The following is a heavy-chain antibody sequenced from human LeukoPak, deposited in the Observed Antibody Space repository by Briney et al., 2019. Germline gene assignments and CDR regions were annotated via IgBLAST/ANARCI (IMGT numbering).Heavy chain of an antibody. V-gene: IGHV4-4*02. J-gene: IGHJ4*02. CDR2: IYHSGST. Sequence: SGTLSLTCAVSGGSINSSNWWNWVRQPPGKGLEWIGEIYHSGSTNYNPSLKSRVTISLDKSKNQFSLKLTSVTAADTAVYYCARGSGDYHDWGQGTLVTVSS. CDR1: GGSINSSNW. D-gene: IGHD4-17*01. CDR3: ARGSGDYHD.